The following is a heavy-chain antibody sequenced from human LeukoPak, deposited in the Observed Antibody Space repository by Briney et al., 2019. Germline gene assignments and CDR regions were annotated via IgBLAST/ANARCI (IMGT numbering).Heavy chain of an antibody. V-gene: IGHV3-21*01. J-gene: IGHJ4*02. CDR3: ARGDSSGYYYALRFSDY. CDR2: ISSSSSYI. Sequence: GGSLRLSCAASGFTFSSYSMNWVRQAPGKGLEWVSSISSSSSYIYYADSVKGRFTISRDNAKNSLYLQMNSLRAEDTAVYYCARGDSSGYYYALRFSDYWGQGTLVTVSS. D-gene: IGHD3-22*01. CDR1: GFTFSSYS.